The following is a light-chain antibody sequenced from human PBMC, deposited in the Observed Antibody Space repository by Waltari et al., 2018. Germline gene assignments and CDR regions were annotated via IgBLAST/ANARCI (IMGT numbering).Light chain of an antibody. CDR1: QSVSSNS. J-gene: IGKJ3*01. CDR2: AAS. V-gene: IGKV3-20*01. CDR3: QQYGSSPRT. Sequence: EIVLTTSPGTLSLSPGDRATLSCRASQSVSSNSFAWYQQKPGQAPRPPIYAASSRATGIPDRFSGSGSGTDFTLTISRLEPEDFAVYYCQQYGSSPRTFGPGTKVDVK.